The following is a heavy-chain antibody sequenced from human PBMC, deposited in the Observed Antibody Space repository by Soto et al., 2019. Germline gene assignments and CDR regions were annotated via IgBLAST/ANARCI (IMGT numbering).Heavy chain of an antibody. CDR1: GFTFSDYY. V-gene: IGHV3-11*01. D-gene: IGHD1-1*01. J-gene: IGHJ6*02. Sequence: GGSLRLSCAASGFTFSDYYVSWIRQAPGKGLEWVSYISSSGSTIYYADSVKGRFTISRDNAKNSLYLQMNSLRAEDTAVYYCARDSNWNTPYYYYYGMDVWGQGTTVTAP. CDR3: ARDSNWNTPYYYYYGMDV. CDR2: ISSSGSTI.